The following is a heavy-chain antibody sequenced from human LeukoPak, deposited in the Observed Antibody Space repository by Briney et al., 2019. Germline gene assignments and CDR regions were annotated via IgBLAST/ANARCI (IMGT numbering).Heavy chain of an antibody. CDR2: MNPNSGNT. CDR3: ARGQFRGSSSWYANTYYYYYGMDV. J-gene: IGHJ6*02. Sequence: ASVKVSCKASGYTFTSYDINWVRQATGQGLEWMGWMNPNSGNTGYAQKFQGRVTMTSNTSISTAYMELSSLRSEDTAVYYCARGQFRGSSSWYANTYYYYYGMDVWGQGTTVTVSS. CDR1: GYTFTSYD. V-gene: IGHV1-8*01. D-gene: IGHD6-13*01.